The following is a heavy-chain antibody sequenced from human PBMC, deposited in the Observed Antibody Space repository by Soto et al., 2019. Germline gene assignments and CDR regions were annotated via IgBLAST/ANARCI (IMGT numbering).Heavy chain of an antibody. D-gene: IGHD6-19*01. J-gene: IGHJ6*02. CDR3: ARSGYSSGRYLYYYYGMDV. V-gene: IGHV4-59*01. CDR2: IYYSGST. Sequence: QVQLQESGPGLVKPSETLSLTCTVSGGSISSYYWSWIRQPPGKGLEWIGYIYYSGSTNYNPSLKRRVTXSXDXXKNQFSLKLSSVTAADTAVYYCARSGYSSGRYLYYYYGMDVWGQGTTVTVSS. CDR1: GGSISSYY.